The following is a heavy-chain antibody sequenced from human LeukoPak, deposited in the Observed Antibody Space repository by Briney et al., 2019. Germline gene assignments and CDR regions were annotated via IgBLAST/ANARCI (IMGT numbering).Heavy chain of an antibody. V-gene: IGHV1-3*01. CDR1: GYTFTSYA. CDR3: ARDGLGYCSGGSCHPTQCGMDV. D-gene: IGHD2-15*01. Sequence: ASVKVSCKASGYTFTSYAMYWVRQAPGQRLEWMGWINAGNGNTKYSQKFQGRVTITRDTSASTAYMELSSLRSEDTAVYYCARDGLGYCSGGSCHPTQCGMDVWGQGTTVTVSS. CDR2: INAGNGNT. J-gene: IGHJ6*02.